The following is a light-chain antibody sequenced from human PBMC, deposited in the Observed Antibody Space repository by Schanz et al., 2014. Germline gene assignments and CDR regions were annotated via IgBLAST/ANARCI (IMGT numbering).Light chain of an antibody. CDR1: SSDVGGYKY. J-gene: IGLJ1*01. Sequence: QSALTQPPSASGSPGQSVTISCTGTSSDVGGYKYVSWYQQHPGKAPKLLIYDVSNRPSGVSNRFSGSKSANTASLTISGLQAEDEADYYCSSYTSSSTPFVFGTGTKVTVL. CDR2: DVS. V-gene: IGLV2-14*01. CDR3: SSYTSSSTPFV.